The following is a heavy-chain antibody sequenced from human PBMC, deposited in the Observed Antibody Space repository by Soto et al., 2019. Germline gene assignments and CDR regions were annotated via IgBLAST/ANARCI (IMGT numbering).Heavy chain of an antibody. CDR2: TSSNNGKT. J-gene: IGHJ4*02. D-gene: IGHD5-12*01. V-gene: IGHV1-18*01. CDR1: GYSFTTYG. CDR3: ARTSVAQSEDYFDY. Sequence: ASVKVSCKPSGYSFTTYGISWVRQAPGQGLEWKGWTSSNNGKTKYAQKFQGIVTMTTDKSTNTVHMELRSLRSGDTAVYYCARTSVAQSEDYFDYWGQGTLVTVSS.